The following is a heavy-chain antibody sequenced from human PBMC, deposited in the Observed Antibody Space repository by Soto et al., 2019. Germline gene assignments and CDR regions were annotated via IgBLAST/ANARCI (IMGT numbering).Heavy chain of an antibody. V-gene: IGHV3-15*01. D-gene: IGHD3-9*01. CDR1: GFTFSNAW. CDR2: IKSKTDGGTT. CDR3: TTEVLRYFDWLPPAY. J-gene: IGHJ4*02. Sequence: GSLRLSCAASGFTFSNAWMSWVRQAPGKGLEWVGRIKSKTDGGTTDYAAPVKGRFTISRDDSKNTLYLQMNSLKTEDTAVYYCTTEVLRYFDWLPPAYWGQGTLVTVSS.